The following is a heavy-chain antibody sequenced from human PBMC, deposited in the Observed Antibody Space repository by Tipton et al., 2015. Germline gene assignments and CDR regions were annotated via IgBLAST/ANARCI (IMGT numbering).Heavy chain of an antibody. CDR1: GGSFSGYY. CDR3: ARGLLLWFGMSDY. CDR2: INHSGST. Sequence: LSLTCAVYGGSFSGYYWNWIRQPPGKGLEWIGEINHSGSTNYNPSLKSRVTMSRDTSKNQFSLKLNSVTAADTAVYYCARGLLLWFGMSDYWGRGTLVTVSS. J-gene: IGHJ4*02. V-gene: IGHV4-34*01. D-gene: IGHD3-10*01.